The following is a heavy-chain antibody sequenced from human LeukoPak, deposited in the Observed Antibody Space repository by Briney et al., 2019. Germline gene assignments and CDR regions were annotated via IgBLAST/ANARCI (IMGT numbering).Heavy chain of an antibody. J-gene: IGHJ2*01. CDR3: VRDTALAAKFGNWHFGL. V-gene: IGHV3-53*01. Sequence: HPGGSLRLSCAASGFTVSSHFLSWVRQAPGKGLEWVSIIYSDGTTHYADSVRGRFTISRDNAKNSFYLQMNSLRAEDTAVYYCVRDTALAAKFGNWHFGLWGRGTLVTVSS. CDR2: IYSDGTT. D-gene: IGHD6-19*01. CDR1: GFTVSSHF.